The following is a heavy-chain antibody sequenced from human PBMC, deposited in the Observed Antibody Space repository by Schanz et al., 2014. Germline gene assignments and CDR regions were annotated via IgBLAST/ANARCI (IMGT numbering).Heavy chain of an antibody. Sequence: EVQLVESGGGLVKPRDSLRLSCAASGFTFSSYTMKWVRQAPGKGLEWVSSISSTSTYLYYADSVKGRFTISRDSARNSLYLQLSSVRAEATAVYYCARGTPFRCDYWGQGTLVTVSS. V-gene: IGHV3-21*01. CDR3: ARGTPFRCDY. CDR2: ISSTSTYL. J-gene: IGHJ4*02. D-gene: IGHD3-16*01. CDR1: GFTFSSYT.